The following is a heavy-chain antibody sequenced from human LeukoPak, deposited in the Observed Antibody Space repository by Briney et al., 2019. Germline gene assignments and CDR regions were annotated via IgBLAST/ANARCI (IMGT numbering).Heavy chain of an antibody. CDR3: AKDIGVGATMNAFDI. V-gene: IGHV3-9*01. J-gene: IGHJ3*02. D-gene: IGHD1-26*01. CDR2: ISWSSGSI. CDR1: GFTFSSYA. Sequence: SGGSLRLSCAASGFTFSSYAMTWVRQAPGKGLEWVSGISWSSGSIGYADSVKGRFTISRDNAKNSLYLQMNTLRPEDTALYYCAKDIGVGATMNAFDIWGQGTMVTVSS.